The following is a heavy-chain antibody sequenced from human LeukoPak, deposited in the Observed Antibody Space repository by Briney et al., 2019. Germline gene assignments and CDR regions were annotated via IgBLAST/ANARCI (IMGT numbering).Heavy chain of an antibody. Sequence: GXSLRLSCAASGFTFSSSAMSWVRQAPGKGLEGVSXISNNGGYTYYADSVQGRFTISRDNSKSTLCVQRNSLRAEDTAVYYCAKQLGYCSDGSCYFPYWGRGTLVTVSS. V-gene: IGHV3-23*01. J-gene: IGHJ4*02. CDR3: AKQLGYCSDGSCYFPY. CDR2: ISNNGGYT. D-gene: IGHD2-15*01. CDR1: GFTFSSSA.